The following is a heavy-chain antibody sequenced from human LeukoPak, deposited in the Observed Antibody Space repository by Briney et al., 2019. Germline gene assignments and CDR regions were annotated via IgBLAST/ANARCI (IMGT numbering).Heavy chain of an antibody. CDR2: IKQDESEK. D-gene: IGHD4-17*01. V-gene: IGHV3-7*01. CDR1: GFTFTNYW. J-gene: IGHJ4*02. CDR3: ARDYGDEF. Sequence: GSLRLSCAASGFTFTNYWMSWVRQAPGKGLEWVANIKQDESEKFYVDSVKGRFTISRDNAKNSLYLQMNSLRPEDTAVYYCARDYGDEFWGQGTLVTVSS.